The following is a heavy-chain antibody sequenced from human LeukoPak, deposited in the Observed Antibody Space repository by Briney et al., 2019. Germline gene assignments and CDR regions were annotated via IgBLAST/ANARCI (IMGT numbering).Heavy chain of an antibody. CDR3: ARDPGYSSGWYPFDY. CDR1: GGTFSSYT. CDR2: IIPILGIA. Sequence: SVKVSCKASGGTFSSYTISWVRQAPGQGLEWMGRIIPILGIANYAQKFQGRVTITADKSTSTAYMELSSLRSEDTAVYCCARDPGYSSGWYPFDYWGQGTLVTVSS. D-gene: IGHD6-19*01. V-gene: IGHV1-69*04. J-gene: IGHJ4*02.